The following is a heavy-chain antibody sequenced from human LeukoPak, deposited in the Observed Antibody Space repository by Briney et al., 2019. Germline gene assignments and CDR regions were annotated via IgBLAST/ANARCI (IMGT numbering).Heavy chain of an antibody. CDR3: AREPQELDYYYGMDV. CDR1: GGTFSSYA. Sequence: SVTVSCTASGGTFSSYAISWVRPAPGQGLEWMGGIIPIFGTANYAQKFQGRVTITADESTSTAYMELSSLRSEDTAVYYCAREPQELDYYYGMDVWGQGTTVTVSS. V-gene: IGHV1-69*13. J-gene: IGHJ6*02. D-gene: IGHD1-26*01. CDR2: IIPIFGTA.